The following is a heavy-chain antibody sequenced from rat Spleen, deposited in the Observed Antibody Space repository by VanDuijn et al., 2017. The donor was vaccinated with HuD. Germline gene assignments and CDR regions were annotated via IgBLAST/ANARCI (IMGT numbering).Heavy chain of an antibody. CDR3: TREAYRDSYAHSYWYFDF. D-gene: IGHD1-12*01. V-gene: IGHV5-20*01. CDR2: ITNTGGST. J-gene: IGHJ1*01. Sequence: EVQLVESDGGLVQPGRSLKLSCAASGFTFSDYYMAWVRQAPTKGLEWVASITNTGGSTYYPDSVKGRFTISRDNAKSTLYLQMNSLRSEDTATYYCTREAYRDSYAHSYWYFDFWGPGTMVTVSS. CDR1: GFTFSDYY.